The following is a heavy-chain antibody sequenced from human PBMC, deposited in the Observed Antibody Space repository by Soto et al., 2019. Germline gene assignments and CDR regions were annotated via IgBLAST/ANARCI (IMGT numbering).Heavy chain of an antibody. D-gene: IGHD1-26*01. J-gene: IGHJ6*01. CDR2: ISYQGTNK. CDR1: GFTFSNFG. V-gene: IGHV3-30*19. Sequence: GGSLRLSCAASGFTFSNFGMHWVRQAPGKGLEWVALISYQGTNKQHADSVKGRFTISRDNSKNTLYLQIYSLRPEDTAKYFCARERSGAYFYGLDIWGRGTTVIVSS. CDR3: ARERSGAYFYGLDI.